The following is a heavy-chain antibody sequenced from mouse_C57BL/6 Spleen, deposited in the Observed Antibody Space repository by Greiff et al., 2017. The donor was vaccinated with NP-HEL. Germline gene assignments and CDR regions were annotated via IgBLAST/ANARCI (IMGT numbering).Heavy chain of an antibody. CDR2: IDPNSGGT. Sequence: QVQLKQPGAELVKPGASVKLSCKASGYTFTSYWMHWVKQRPGRGLEWIGRIDPNSGGTKYNEKFKSKATLTVDKPSSTAYMQLSSLTSEDSAVYYCARWSYYYGSSSFDYWGQGTTLTVSS. J-gene: IGHJ2*01. D-gene: IGHD1-1*01. V-gene: IGHV1-72*01. CDR3: ARWSYYYGSSSFDY. CDR1: GYTFTSYW.